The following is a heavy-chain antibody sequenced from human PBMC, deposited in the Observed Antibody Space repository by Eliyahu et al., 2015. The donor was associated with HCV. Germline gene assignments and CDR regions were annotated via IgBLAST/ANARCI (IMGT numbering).Heavy chain of an antibody. CDR3: ASGGGGIAVAGTGGWFDP. D-gene: IGHD6-19*01. CDR2: IHYRGST. Sequence: QVQLQESGPGLVKPSETLSLTCTVSGGSITTYYWSWIRQPPGKGLGWIGYIHYRGSTNYTPSLKSRVTISVDTSKNQFSLNLTSVTAADTAVYYCASGGGGIAVAGTGGWFDPWGQGTLVTVSS. CDR1: GGSITTYY. V-gene: IGHV4-59*01. J-gene: IGHJ5*02.